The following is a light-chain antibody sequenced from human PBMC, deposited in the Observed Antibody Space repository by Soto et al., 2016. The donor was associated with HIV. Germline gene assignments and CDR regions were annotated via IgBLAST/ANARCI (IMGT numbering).Light chain of an antibody. CDR1: QSISKY. CDR2: AAS. J-gene: IGKJ1*01. CDR3: QQTYSMPWT. V-gene: IGKV1-39*01. Sequence: DIQLTQSPSSLSASVGDRVTITCRSSQSISKYLNWYQQKPGKAPKLLIYAASSLQSGVPSRFSGSESGTDFTLTISSLQPEDFATYYCQQTYSMPWTFGPRDQGGNQT.